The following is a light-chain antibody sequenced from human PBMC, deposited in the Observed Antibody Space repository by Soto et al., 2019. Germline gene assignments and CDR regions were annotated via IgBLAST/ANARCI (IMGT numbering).Light chain of an antibody. CDR1: KLGDKY. V-gene: IGLV3-1*01. CDR3: QAWDSRTVV. Sequence: SYELTQPPSVSVSPGQTASITCSGDKLGDKYACWYQQKPGQSPVLVIYQDNKRPSAIPERFSGSNSGNTATLTISGTQAMDEADYYCQAWDSRTVVFGGGTKLTVL. J-gene: IGLJ2*01. CDR2: QDN.